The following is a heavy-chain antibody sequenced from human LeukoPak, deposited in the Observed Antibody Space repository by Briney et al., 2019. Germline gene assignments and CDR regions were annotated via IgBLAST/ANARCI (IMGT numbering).Heavy chain of an antibody. Sequence: GGSLRLSCAASGFTFSSYSMNWVRQAPGKGLEWVSSISSSSSYIYYADSVKGRFTISRDNAKNSLYLQMNSLRAEDTAVYYCARDARDSSGYYDWFDPWGREPWSPSPQ. CDR1: GFTFSSYS. V-gene: IGHV3-21*01. CDR2: ISSSSSYI. J-gene: IGHJ5*02. D-gene: IGHD3-22*01. CDR3: ARDARDSSGYYDWFDP.